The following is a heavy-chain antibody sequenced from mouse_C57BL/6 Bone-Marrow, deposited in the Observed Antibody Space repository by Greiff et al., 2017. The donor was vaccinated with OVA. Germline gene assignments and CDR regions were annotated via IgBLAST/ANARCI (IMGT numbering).Heavy chain of an antibody. V-gene: IGHV1-15*01. Sequence: VQLQQSGAELVRPGASVTLSCKASGYTFTDYEMHWVKQTPVHGLEWIGAIDPETGGTAYNQKFKGKAILTADKSSSTAYMELRSLTSEDSADYYWTRGYSNYYAMDYWGQGTSVTVSS. CDR1: GYTFTDYE. CDR2: IDPETGGT. J-gene: IGHJ4*01. CDR3: TRGYSNYYAMDY. D-gene: IGHD2-5*01.